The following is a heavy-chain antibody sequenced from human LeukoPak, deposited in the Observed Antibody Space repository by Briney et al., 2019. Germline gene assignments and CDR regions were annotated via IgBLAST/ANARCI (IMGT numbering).Heavy chain of an antibody. CDR3: VPEGFDI. J-gene: IGHJ3*02. CDR1: GITFSRFA. Sequence: GGSLRLSCAVSGITFSRFAMNWVRQVPGQGLEWISIISGSGGSAYYADSVKGRFIISRDNFKNTVNLEMSSLRAEDTAVYYCVPEGFDIWGQGTMVTVSS. CDR2: ISGSGGSA. V-gene: IGHV3-23*01.